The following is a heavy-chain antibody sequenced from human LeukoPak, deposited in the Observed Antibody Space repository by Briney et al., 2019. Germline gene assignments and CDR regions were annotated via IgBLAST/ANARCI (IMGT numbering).Heavy chain of an antibody. J-gene: IGHJ4*02. CDR1: GGSISGNY. V-gene: IGHV4-4*07. D-gene: IGHD1-26*01. CDR3: ARNRVVGAPNFDY. CDR2: IYNSGST. Sequence: PSETLSLTCTVSGGSISGNYWSWMRQPAGKGLEWIGRIYNSGSTNYNPSLKSRVTMSVDTSKNQFSLKLSSVTAADTAVYYCARNRVVGAPNFDYWGQGTLVTVFS.